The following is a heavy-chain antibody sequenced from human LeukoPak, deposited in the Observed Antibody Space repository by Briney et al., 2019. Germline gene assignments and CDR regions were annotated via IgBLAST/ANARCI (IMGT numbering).Heavy chain of an antibody. J-gene: IGHJ4*02. CDR1: GFTFSTYS. Sequence: GGSLRLSCAASGFTFSTYSMSWVRQAPGKGLEWVSSISSSSSYIYYADSVKGRFTISRDNAKNSLYLQMNSLRAEDTAVYYCGREDYVWGSYRTHDEFDYWGQGTLVTVSS. CDR3: GREDYVWGSYRTHDEFDY. CDR2: ISSSSSYI. V-gene: IGHV3-21*01. D-gene: IGHD3-16*02.